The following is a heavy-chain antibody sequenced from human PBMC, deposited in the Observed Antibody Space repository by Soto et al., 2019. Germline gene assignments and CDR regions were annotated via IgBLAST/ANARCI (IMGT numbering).Heavy chain of an antibody. D-gene: IGHD5-12*01. CDR3: AREGDGYNGLYGTDV. CDR2: IWYDGSNK. CDR1: GFTFSSYG. Sequence: QVQLVESGGGVVQPGRSLRLSCAASGFTFSSYGMHWVRQAPGKGLEWVAVIWYDGSNKYYADSVKGRFTISRDNSKNTLYLQMNSLRAEDTAVYYCAREGDGYNGLYGTDVWGQGTTVTVSS. V-gene: IGHV3-33*01. J-gene: IGHJ6*02.